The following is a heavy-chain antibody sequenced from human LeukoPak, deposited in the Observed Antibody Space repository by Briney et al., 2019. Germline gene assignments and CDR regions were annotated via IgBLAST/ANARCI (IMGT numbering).Heavy chain of an antibody. J-gene: IGHJ4*02. D-gene: IGHD3-22*01. CDR1: GGSISSYY. Sequence: SETLSPTCTVSGGSISSYYWSWIRQPPGKGLEWIGYIYYSGSTYYNPSLKSRVTISVDTSKNQFSLKLSSVTAADTAVYYCARGLNYYDSSGYYAFDYWGQGTLVTVSS. CDR2: IYYSGST. CDR3: ARGLNYYDSSGYYAFDY. V-gene: IGHV4-59*12.